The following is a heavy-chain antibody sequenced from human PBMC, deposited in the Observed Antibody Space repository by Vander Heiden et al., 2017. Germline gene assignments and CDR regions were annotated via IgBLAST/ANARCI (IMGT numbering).Heavy chain of an antibody. CDR1: GYTLTTYY. Sequence: QVQLVQSGAEVKKPGASGKVSCKTSGYTLTTYYMHWVRQAPGKRLEWMRLLYPSGCSTSDAQKFQGRVTMTRDTSTTTVYMELSSLRSEDTAVYYCARAFYYDSSGYSGAHQPAFDYWGQGTLVTVSS. D-gene: IGHD3-22*01. CDR2: LYPSGCST. V-gene: IGHV1-46*01. CDR3: ARAFYYDSSGYSGAHQPAFDY. J-gene: IGHJ4*02.